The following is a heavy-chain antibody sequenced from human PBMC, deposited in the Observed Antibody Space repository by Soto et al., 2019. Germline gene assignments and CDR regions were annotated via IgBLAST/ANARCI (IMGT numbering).Heavy chain of an antibody. D-gene: IGHD3-9*01. J-gene: IGHJ3*02. CDR1: GFTFSSYS. CDR2: ISSSSSYI. Sequence: EVQLVESGGGLVKPGGSLRLSCAASGFTFSSYSMNWVRQAPGKGLEWVSSISSSSSYIYYADSVKGRFTISRDNAKNSLYLQMNSLRAEDMAVYYCARDNLMGAFDIWGQGTMVTVSS. V-gene: IGHV3-21*01. CDR3: ARDNLMGAFDI.